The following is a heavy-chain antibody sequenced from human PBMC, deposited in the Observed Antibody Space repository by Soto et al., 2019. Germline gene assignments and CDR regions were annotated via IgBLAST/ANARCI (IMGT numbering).Heavy chain of an antibody. CDR3: ARARSPKRKHNTPYPKYWFDP. Sequence: SVQVSCKASGGTFSSYAISWVRQAPGQGLEWMGGIIPIFGTANYAQKFQGRVTITADKSTSTAYMELSSLRSEDTAVYYCARARSPKRKHNTPYPKYWFDPWGQGNLVTVYS. V-gene: IGHV1-69*06. CDR2: IIPIFGTA. J-gene: IGHJ5*02. CDR1: GGTFSSYA. D-gene: IGHD2-21*01.